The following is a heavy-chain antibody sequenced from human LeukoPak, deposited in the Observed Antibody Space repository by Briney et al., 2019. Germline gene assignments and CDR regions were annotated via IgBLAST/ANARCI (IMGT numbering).Heavy chain of an antibody. CDR1: GFTFSGYE. J-gene: IGHJ4*01. D-gene: IGHD1-14*01. Sequence: GGSLRLTCEGSGFTFSGYEMNWVRQAPGKGLEWISYISSSARTIYYADSVKGRFTISRNNAQNSLYLQMNSLRAEDTAVYYCARAPRGNGFDYWGHEVLLTVSS. CDR3: ARAPRGNGFDY. CDR2: ISSSARTI. V-gene: IGHV3-48*03.